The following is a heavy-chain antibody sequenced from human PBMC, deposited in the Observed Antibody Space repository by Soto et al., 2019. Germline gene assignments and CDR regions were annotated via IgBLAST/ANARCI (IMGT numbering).Heavy chain of an antibody. CDR3: ARDRASSGWSFRLAY. CDR1: GFTFDDYG. V-gene: IGHV3-20*04. Sequence: EVQLVESGGGVVRPGGSLRLSCAVSGFTFDDYGMSWVRQAPGKGLEWVSAINWNGGSTGYAESVKGRFTISRDNAKKSLYLEMNRLRAEDTALYYCARDRASSGWSFRLAYWGQGTLVTVSS. CDR2: INWNGGST. D-gene: IGHD6-19*01. J-gene: IGHJ4*02.